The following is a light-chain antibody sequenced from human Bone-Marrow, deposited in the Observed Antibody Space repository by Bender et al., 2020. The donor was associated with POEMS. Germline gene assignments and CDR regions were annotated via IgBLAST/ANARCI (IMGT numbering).Light chain of an antibody. CDR2: GQN. Sequence: SSELTQDPSVSVALGQAVRITCRGDSLRTFYASWYQQRPGQAPVVVIFGQNSRPSGIPDRFSGSNSGNTASLTITGARAEDEADYYCNSRDSSDNQLSWVFSGGTKLTVL. CDR3: NSRDSSDNQLSWV. CDR1: SLRTFY. J-gene: IGLJ3*02. V-gene: IGLV3-19*01.